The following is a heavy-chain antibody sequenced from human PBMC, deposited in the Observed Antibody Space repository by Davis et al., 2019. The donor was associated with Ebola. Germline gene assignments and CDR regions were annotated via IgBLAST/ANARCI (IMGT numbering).Heavy chain of an antibody. CDR1: GGSFSGYY. D-gene: IGHD3-16*01. Sequence: PSETLSLTCAVYGGSFSGYYWSWIRQPPGKGLEWIGEINHSGSTNYNPSLKSRVTISVDTSKNQFSLKLSSVTAADTAGYYCARGGRAPPFGSMRWVYWGQGTLVTVSS. J-gene: IGHJ4*02. V-gene: IGHV4-34*01. CDR2: INHSGST. CDR3: ARGGRAPPFGSMRWVY.